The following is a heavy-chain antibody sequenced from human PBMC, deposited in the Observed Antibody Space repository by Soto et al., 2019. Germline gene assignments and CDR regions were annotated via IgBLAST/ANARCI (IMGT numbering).Heavy chain of an antibody. CDR1: GFSFNSYA. CDR2: ISGSGGST. J-gene: IGHJ6*01. CDR3: AKVGYCSGGSCHGGDYYYYYGMDV. V-gene: IGHV3-23*01. D-gene: IGHD2-15*01. Sequence: HGGSLRLSCAACGFSFNSYAMSWARQAPGKGLEWVSAISGSGGSTYYADSVKGRFTISRDNSKNTLYLQMNSLRAEDTAVYCCAKVGYCSGGSCHGGDYYYYYGMDVWGQGTTVTVSS.